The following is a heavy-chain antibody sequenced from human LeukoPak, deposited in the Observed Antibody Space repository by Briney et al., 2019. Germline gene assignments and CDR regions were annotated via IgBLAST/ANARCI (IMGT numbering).Heavy chain of an antibody. CDR1: GFTFSDYG. Sequence: GGSLRLSCEASGFTFSDYGMHWVRLAPGRGLEWVAVVWFNDYDKYYADSVKGRFTISRDNSKNIVYLQMNSLRAEDTALYYCAKDSRLSNTYVTNWGQGTQVTVSS. CDR2: VWFNDYDK. J-gene: IGHJ4*02. V-gene: IGHV3-33*06. D-gene: IGHD2-8*01. CDR3: AKDSRLSNTYVTN.